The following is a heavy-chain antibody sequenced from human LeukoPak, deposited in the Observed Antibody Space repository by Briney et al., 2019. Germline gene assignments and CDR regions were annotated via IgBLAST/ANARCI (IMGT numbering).Heavy chain of an antibody. D-gene: IGHD6-13*01. Sequence: PGGSLRLSCAASGFTFSSYEMNWVRQAPGKGLEWVSSITSSSTYIYYADSVKGRFTISRDNARNSLYLQMDSLRAEDTAVYYCARVKGQQLVHDAFDIWGQGTMVTVSS. CDR1: GFTFSSYE. J-gene: IGHJ3*02. CDR3: ARVKGQQLVHDAFDI. V-gene: IGHV3-21*01. CDR2: ITSSSTYI.